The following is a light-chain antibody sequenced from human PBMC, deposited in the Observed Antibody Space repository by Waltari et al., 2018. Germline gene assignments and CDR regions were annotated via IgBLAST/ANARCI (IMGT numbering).Light chain of an antibody. V-gene: IGLV10-54*04. CDR3: AAWDNNLNAYV. CDR2: RTN. J-gene: IGLJ1*01. Sequence: QAGLTQPPSVSKALKQTATLTCIGNKNNVGTHGVAWLQQRQGHPPKLLSTRTNTRPSGISERFSTSRSGNTASLTISGLQAEDEGDYYCAAWDNNLNAYVFGPGTKVTVL. CDR1: KNNVGTHG.